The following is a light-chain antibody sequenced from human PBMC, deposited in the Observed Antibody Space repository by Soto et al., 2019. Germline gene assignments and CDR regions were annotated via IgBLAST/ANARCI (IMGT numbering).Light chain of an antibody. V-gene: IGKV3-20*01. Sequence: EIVLTQSPGTLSLSPGERATLSCRASQSVSNSYLAWYQQKPGQAPRLLIYGASSRATGIPDSFSGSRSGTDFTLTISRLEPEDSAVYYCQQYGSSPLTFGGGTKVDIK. CDR3: QQYGSSPLT. CDR2: GAS. J-gene: IGKJ4*01. CDR1: QSVSNSY.